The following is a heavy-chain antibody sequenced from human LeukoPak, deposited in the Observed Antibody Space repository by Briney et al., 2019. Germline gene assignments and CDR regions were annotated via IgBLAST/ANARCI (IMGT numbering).Heavy chain of an antibody. V-gene: IGHV3-7*01. Sequence: PGGSLRLSCAASGFTFTSYWMSWVRQAPGKGLEWVANIKQDGGDKYYVDSVKGRFTISRDNAKNSLYLQMNSLRAEDTAVYYCARDGAYSGFFDYWGQGTLVTVSS. CDR3: ARDGAYSGFFDY. CDR2: IKQDGGDK. J-gene: IGHJ4*02. D-gene: IGHD5-12*01. CDR1: GFTFTSYW.